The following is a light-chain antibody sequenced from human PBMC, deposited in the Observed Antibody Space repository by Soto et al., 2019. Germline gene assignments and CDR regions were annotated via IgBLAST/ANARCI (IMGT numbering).Light chain of an antibody. CDR1: SSDVGGYNY. V-gene: IGLV2-14*01. CDR2: DVS. Sequence: QSALTQPASVSGSPGQSITISCTGTSSDVGGYNYVSWYQQHPGKAPKLMIYDVSNRPSGVSNRFSGSKSGNTAPLTISGLQAEDEADYYCSSYTSSSTPVVFGGGTKLPVL. CDR3: SSYTSSSTPVV. J-gene: IGLJ2*01.